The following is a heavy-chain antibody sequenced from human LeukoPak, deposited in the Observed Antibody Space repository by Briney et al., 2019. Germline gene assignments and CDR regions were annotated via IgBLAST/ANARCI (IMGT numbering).Heavy chain of an antibody. V-gene: IGHV1-69*05. J-gene: IGHJ4*02. Sequence: EASVKVSCKASGGTFSSYAISWVRQAPGQGLEWMGRIIPIFGTANYAQKFQGRVTITTDESTSTAYMELSSLRSEDTAVYYCARASHVDTARVGYWGQGTLVTVSS. D-gene: IGHD5-18*01. CDR2: IIPIFGTA. CDR3: ARASHVDTARVGY. CDR1: GGTFSSYA.